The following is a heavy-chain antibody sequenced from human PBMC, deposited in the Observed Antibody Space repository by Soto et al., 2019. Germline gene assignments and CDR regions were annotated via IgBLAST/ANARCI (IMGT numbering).Heavy chain of an antibody. V-gene: IGHV4-34*01. CDR1: GGSFSGYY. J-gene: IGHJ4*02. CDR3: ARGKYGETRRYFDY. CDR2: INHSGST. Sequence: QVQLQQRGAGLLKPSETLSLTCAVYGGSFSGYYWSWIRQPPGKGLEWIGEINHSGSTNYNPSLKSRVTISVDTSKNQFSLKLSSVTAADTAVYYCARGKYGETRRYFDYWGQGTLVTVSS. D-gene: IGHD3-10*01.